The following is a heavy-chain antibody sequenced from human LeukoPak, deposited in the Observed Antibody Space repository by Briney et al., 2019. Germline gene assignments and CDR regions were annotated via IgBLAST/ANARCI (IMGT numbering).Heavy chain of an antibody. V-gene: IGHV4-39*01. Sequence: PSETLSLTCTVSGGSISSSSYYWGWIRQPPGKGLEWIGSFYHSGSTYYNPSLRSRVTISVDTSKNQFSLELSSVTAADTAVYYCARQHYYDSSGFYPPATRVYYYYYYMDVCGKGTTVTVSS. CDR3: ARQHYYDSSGFYPPATRVYYYYYYMDV. CDR1: GGSISSSSYY. D-gene: IGHD3-22*01. J-gene: IGHJ6*03. CDR2: FYHSGST.